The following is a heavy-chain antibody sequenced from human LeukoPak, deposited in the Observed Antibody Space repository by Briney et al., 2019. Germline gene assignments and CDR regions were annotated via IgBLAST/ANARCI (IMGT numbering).Heavy chain of an antibody. CDR2: IKKDGSEK. D-gene: IGHD3-3*01. J-gene: IGHJ4*02. V-gene: IGHV3-7*01. CDR1: GFTFSSYW. Sequence: GGSLRLSCAASGFTFSSYWMSWVRQAPGKGLEWVANIKKDGSEKYYVDSVKGRFTISRDNSKNTLYLQMNSLRAEDTADYYCARTFWSGYYFFDYWGQGTLVTVSS. CDR3: ARTFWSGYYFFDY.